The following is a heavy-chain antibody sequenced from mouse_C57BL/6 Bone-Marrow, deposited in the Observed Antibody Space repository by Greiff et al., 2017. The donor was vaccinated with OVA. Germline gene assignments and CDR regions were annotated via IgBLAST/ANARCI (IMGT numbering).Heavy chain of an antibody. CDR1: GYSITSGYY. D-gene: IGHD2-2*01. CDR3: ARKGYALDY. Sequence: EVQLQESGPGLVKPSQSLSLTCSVTGYSITSGYYWNWIRQFPGNKLEWMGYISYDGSNNYNPSLKNRISITRDTSKNQFFLKLNSVTTEDTATYYCARKGYALDYWGQGTTLTVSS. J-gene: IGHJ2*01. CDR2: ISYDGSN. V-gene: IGHV3-6*01.